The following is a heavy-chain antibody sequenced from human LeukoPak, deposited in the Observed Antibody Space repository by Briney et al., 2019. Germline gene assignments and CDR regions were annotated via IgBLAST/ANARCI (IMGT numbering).Heavy chain of an antibody. CDR3: ARETRTGSSSSWPFDY. Sequence: SETLSLTCTVSGYSISSGYYWGWIRQPPGKGLEWIGGIYYSGGTYYNPSLKSRVTISVDTSKNQFSVKLSSVTAADTAVYYCARETRTGSSSSWPFDYWGQGTLVTVPS. CDR1: GYSISSGYY. J-gene: IGHJ4*02. V-gene: IGHV4-38-2*02. CDR2: IYYSGGT. D-gene: IGHD6-13*01.